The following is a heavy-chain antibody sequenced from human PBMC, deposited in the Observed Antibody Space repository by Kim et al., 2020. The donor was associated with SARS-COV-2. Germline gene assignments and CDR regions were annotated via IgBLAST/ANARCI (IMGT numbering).Heavy chain of an antibody. CDR3: ARHDVGATSYFDY. V-gene: IGHV5-51*01. D-gene: IGHD1-26*01. J-gene: IGHJ4*02. Sequence: YSPTFQGKVTITADKSISTAYLQWSSLKASDTAMYYCARHDVGATSYFDYWGQGTLVTVSS.